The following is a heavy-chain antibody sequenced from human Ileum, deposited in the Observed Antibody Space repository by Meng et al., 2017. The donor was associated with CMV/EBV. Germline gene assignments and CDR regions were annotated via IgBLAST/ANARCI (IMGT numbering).Heavy chain of an antibody. D-gene: IGHD6-13*01. V-gene: IGHV3-30*02. CDR3: AKGRSDSWHQLDH. CDR2: IRYDGSNQ. J-gene: IGHJ4*02. Sequence: GGSLRLSCAASGFTFSSYGMHWARQAPGKGLQWVAFIRYDGSNQYYADSVKGRFTISRDNSNNTLYLQMHSLTVEDTAVYYCAKGRSDSWHQLDHWGQGTLVTVSS. CDR1: GFTFSSYG.